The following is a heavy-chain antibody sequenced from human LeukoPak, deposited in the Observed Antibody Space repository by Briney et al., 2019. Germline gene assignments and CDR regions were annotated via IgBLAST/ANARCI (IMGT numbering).Heavy chain of an antibody. J-gene: IGHJ3*02. CDR2: THYSGST. D-gene: IGHD3-22*01. Sequence: PSETLSLTCTVSGGSISSSSYYWGWVRQPPGKGLEWIGSTHYSGSTYYNPSLKSRVTISVDTSKNQFSLKMRSMTAADTAVYYCASDYYYDSSGYDAFDIWGQGTMVTVS. CDR1: GGSISSSSYY. CDR3: ASDYYYDSSGYDAFDI. V-gene: IGHV4-39*01.